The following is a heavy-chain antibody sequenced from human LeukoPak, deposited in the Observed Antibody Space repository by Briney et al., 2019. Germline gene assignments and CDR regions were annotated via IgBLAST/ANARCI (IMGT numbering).Heavy chain of an antibody. V-gene: IGHV3-30*18. CDR3: AKDLAPKRYYDFWSGYYMNYYYGMDV. J-gene: IGHJ6*02. CDR1: GFTFSSYG. CDR2: ISYDGSNK. D-gene: IGHD3-3*01. Sequence: GGSLRLSCAASGFTFSSYGMHWVRQAPGKGLEWVAVISYDGSNKYYADSVKGRFTISRDNSKNTLYLQMNSLRAEDTAVYYCAKDLAPKRYYDFWSGYYMNYYYGMDVWGQGTTVTVSS.